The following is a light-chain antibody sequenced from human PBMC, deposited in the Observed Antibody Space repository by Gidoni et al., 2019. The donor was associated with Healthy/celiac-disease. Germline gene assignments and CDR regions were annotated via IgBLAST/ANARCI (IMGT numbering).Light chain of an antibody. V-gene: IGKV1-9*01. Sequence: DIQLTQSPSFLSASVGDRVTITCRASPGISSYLAWYQQKPGKAPKLLIYAASTLQSGFTSRFSGSGSGTEFTLTISSLQPEDFATYYCQQLNSYPRTTFGGGTKVEIK. CDR3: QQLNSYPRTT. J-gene: IGKJ4*01. CDR2: AAS. CDR1: PGISSY.